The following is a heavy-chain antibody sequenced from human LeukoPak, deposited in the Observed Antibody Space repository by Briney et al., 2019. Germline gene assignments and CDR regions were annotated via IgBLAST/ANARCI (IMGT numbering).Heavy chain of an antibody. CDR2: IWYDSTNV. Sequence: PGGSLRLSCAASGFIFSDYFMHWVRQAPGKGLEWVAVIWYDSTNVYYAESVRDRFTISRDNSKHSLYLHINSLRAEGPSIYYWAGDSRAGGDYPHLFFDFWGRGTLVTVSS. CDR3: AGDSRAGGDYPHLFFDF. CDR1: GFIFSDYF. J-gene: IGHJ4*02. D-gene: IGHD4-17*01. V-gene: IGHV3-33*01.